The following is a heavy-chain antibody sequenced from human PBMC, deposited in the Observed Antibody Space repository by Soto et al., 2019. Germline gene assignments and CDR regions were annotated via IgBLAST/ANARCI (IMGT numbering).Heavy chain of an antibody. V-gene: IGHV1-69*04. CDR2: IIPILGIA. Sequence: VASVKVSCKVSGYTLTELSMHWVRQAPGQGLEWMGRIIPILGIANYAQKFQGRVTITADKSTSTAYMELSSLRSEDTAVYYCAREDYGDNSTVDYWGQGTLVTVSS. D-gene: IGHD4-17*01. CDR3: AREDYGDNSTVDY. J-gene: IGHJ4*02. CDR1: GYTLTELS.